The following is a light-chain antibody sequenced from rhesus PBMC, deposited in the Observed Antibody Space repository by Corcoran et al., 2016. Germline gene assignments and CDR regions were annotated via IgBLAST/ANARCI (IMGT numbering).Light chain of an antibody. V-gene: IGLV2-13*03. Sequence: QAAPTQAPSVSGSPRQSVTVSCTGTSSDIGGSNRVSWYQQHPGKAPKLRIYEVIKPPSGVSDRFSGSKSGNTASLTISGLQAEDEADYFCSSYASSSTFIFGAGTRLTVL. CDR2: EVI. CDR3: SSYASSSTFI. J-gene: IGLJ1*01. CDR1: SSDIGGSNR.